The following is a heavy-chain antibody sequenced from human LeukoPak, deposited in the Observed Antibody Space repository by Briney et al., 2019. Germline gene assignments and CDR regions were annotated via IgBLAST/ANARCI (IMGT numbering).Heavy chain of an antibody. Sequence: GESLKISCKGSGYSFTSYWIGWVRQMPGKGLEWMGIIYPGDSDTRYSPSFQGQVTTSADKSISTAYLQWSSLKASDTAMYYCARQVVRYYYDSQAFDIWGQGTMVTVSS. CDR1: GYSFTSYW. CDR3: ARQVVRYYYDSQAFDI. V-gene: IGHV5-51*01. D-gene: IGHD3-22*01. CDR2: IYPGDSDT. J-gene: IGHJ3*02.